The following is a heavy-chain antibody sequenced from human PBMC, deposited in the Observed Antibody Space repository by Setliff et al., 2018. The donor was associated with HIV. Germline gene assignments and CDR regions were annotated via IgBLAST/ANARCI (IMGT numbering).Heavy chain of an antibody. V-gene: IGHV4-39*01. CDR3: VRHTRDTSLAHYYYYIDV. J-gene: IGHJ6*03. D-gene: IGHD5-18*01. CDR1: GGSISTNSYY. CDR2: VHNSGGT. Sequence: CTVSGGSISTNSYYWGWIRQSPGKGLEWVGNVHNSGGTNYNPSLKSRVSISVDTSKNQFSLNVNSVAAPDTAVYYCVRHTRDTSLAHYYYYIDVWGKGTTVTVSS.